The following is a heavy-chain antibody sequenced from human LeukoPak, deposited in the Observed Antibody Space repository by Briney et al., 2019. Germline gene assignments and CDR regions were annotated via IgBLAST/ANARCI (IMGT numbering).Heavy chain of an antibody. CDR3: ARRVDYYFDY. CDR2: IYYSGST. V-gene: IGHV4-59*08. D-gene: IGHD3/OR15-3a*01. CDR1: GGSISSYY. Sequence: SETLSLTCTVSGGSISSYYWSWIRQPPGKGLEWIGYIYYSGSTNYNPSLKSRVTISVDTSKNQFSLKLSSVTAADTAVYSCARRVDYYFDYWGQGTLVTVSS. J-gene: IGHJ4*02.